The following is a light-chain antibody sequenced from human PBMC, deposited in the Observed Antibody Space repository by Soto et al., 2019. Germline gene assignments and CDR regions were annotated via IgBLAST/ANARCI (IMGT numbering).Light chain of an antibody. V-gene: IGLV2-8*01. CDR3: SSYAVSDNLE. CDR2: EVN. CDR1: SSDVGAYNY. J-gene: IGLJ3*02. Sequence: QSALTQPPSASGSPGQSVTISCTGTSSDVGAYNYVSWYQQHPGKAPKLMIYEVNKRPSGVPDRFSAFKSGNTASLTVSGLQAEDEADYYCSSYAVSDNLEFGGGTQLTVL.